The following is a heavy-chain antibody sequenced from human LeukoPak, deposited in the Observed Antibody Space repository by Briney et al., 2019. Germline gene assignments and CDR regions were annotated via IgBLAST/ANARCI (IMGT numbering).Heavy chain of an antibody. CDR1: GGSFSGYY. V-gene: IGHV4-34*01. Sequence: SETLSLTCAVYGGSFSGYYWSWIRQPPGKGLEWIGEINHSGSTNYNPSLKSRVTISVDTSKNQFSLKLSSVTAADTAVYYCARAKGPSPFITMVRGVKVYDYWGQGTLVNVSS. CDR2: INHSGST. J-gene: IGHJ4*02. CDR3: ARAKGPSPFITMVRGVKVYDY. D-gene: IGHD3-10*01.